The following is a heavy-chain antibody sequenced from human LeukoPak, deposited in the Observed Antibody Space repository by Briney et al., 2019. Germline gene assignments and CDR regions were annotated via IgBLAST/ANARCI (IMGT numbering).Heavy chain of an antibody. CDR3: ARDSAHGEYGSRGGGYFDF. Sequence: SQTLSLTCSVSGDSFSRGDYYWSWIRQPPGKGLECLGYIFYTGSAYYSPSLGSRLTISVDTSKNQFSLKLTSVTVGDTAVYYCARDSAHGEYGSRGGGYFDFWGQGILVTVSS. CDR2: IFYTGSA. V-gene: IGHV4-30-4*08. CDR1: GDSFSRGDYY. J-gene: IGHJ4*02. D-gene: IGHD3-10*01.